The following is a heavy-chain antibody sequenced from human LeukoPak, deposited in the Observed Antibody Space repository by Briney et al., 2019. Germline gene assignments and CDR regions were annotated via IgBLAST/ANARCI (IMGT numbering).Heavy chain of an antibody. J-gene: IGHJ4*02. CDR1: GFTFSSYS. D-gene: IGHD2-2*01. V-gene: IGHV3-48*01. CDR2: ISSSSSTT. CDR3: ARDEVYCSSTSCYLDAIDY. Sequence: PGGSLRLSCAASGFTFSSYSMNWVRQAPGKGLEWVSYISSSSSTTYYADSVKGRFTISRDNAKNSLYLQMNSLRAEDTAVYYCARDEVYCSSTSCYLDAIDYWGQGTLVTVSS.